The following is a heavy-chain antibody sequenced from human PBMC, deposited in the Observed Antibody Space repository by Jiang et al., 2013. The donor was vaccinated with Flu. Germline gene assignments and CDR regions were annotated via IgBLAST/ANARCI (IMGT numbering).Heavy chain of an antibody. CDR2: ISSSSSYT. D-gene: IGHD1-26*01. J-gene: IGHJ4*02. Sequence: VQLVESGGGLVKPGGSLRLSCAASGFTFSDYYMSWVRQAPGKGLEWVSYISSSSSYTNYADSVKGRFTISRDNAKNSLYLQMNSLRAEDTAVYYCARVRRAGAIEFDYWGQGTLVTVSS. CDR3: ARVRRAGAIEFDY. V-gene: IGHV3-11*06. CDR1: GFTFSDYY.